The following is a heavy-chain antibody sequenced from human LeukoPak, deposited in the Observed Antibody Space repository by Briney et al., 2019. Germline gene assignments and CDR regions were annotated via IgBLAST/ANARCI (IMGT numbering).Heavy chain of an antibody. D-gene: IGHD3-22*01. CDR1: GFTFSDYY. CDR2: ISGSGGST. Sequence: GGSLRLSCAASGFTFSDYYMSWIRQAPGKGLEWVSAISGSGGSTYYADSLKGRFTISRDNAKNSLYLQMNSLRAEDTAVYYCAISGYYPPFFDYWGQGTLVTVSS. CDR3: AISGYYPPFFDY. V-gene: IGHV3-11*04. J-gene: IGHJ4*02.